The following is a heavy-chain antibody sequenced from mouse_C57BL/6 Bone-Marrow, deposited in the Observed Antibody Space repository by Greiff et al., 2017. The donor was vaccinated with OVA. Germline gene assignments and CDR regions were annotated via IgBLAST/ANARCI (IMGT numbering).Heavy chain of an antibody. CDR1: GYTFTDYE. Sequence: QVQLQQSGAELVRPGASVTLSCKASGYTFTDYEMHWVKQTPVHGLEWIGAIDPETGGTAYNQKFKGKAILTADKSSSTAYMELRSLTSEDSPVYYCTSKDSYYYGSSLAWFAYWGQGTLVTVSA. D-gene: IGHD1-1*01. J-gene: IGHJ3*01. V-gene: IGHV1-15*01. CDR2: IDPETGGT. CDR3: TSKDSYYYGSSLAWFAY.